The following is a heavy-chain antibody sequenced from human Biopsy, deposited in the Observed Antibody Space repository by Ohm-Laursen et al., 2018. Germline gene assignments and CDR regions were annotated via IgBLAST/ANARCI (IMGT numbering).Heavy chain of an antibody. D-gene: IGHD3-22*01. V-gene: IGHV1-18*01. J-gene: IGHJ6*02. CDR1: GYTFPSYG. CDR2: ISAYNGNR. Sequence: EASVKASCKASGYTFPSYGISWVRQAPGQGLEWMGWISAYNGNRNYAQKFQGRVTMTTDTSTSTAYMELRSLRSDDTAVYFCAREEDNSGYDYYGMDVWGQGTTVTVSS. CDR3: AREEDNSGYDYYGMDV.